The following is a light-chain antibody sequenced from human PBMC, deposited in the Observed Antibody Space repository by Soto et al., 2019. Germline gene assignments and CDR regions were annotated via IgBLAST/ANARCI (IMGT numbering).Light chain of an antibody. CDR2: GAS. J-gene: IGKJ1*01. Sequence: EIVLTQSPATLSLSPGERATLSCRASQTVANYLAWYHQKPGQAPRLLIYGASTRAPGIPARFSGSGPGTDFTLNLNRLEAEEFAVYYCQQEYNWPQTFGQGTKVDI. CDR3: QQEYNWPQT. V-gene: IGKV3D-15*01. CDR1: QTVANY.